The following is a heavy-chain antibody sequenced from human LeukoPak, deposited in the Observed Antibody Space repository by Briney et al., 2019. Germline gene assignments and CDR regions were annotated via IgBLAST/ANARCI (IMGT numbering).Heavy chain of an antibody. CDR2: IYYSGST. D-gene: IGHD4-17*01. CDR3: ARALYSMTTVTTEYWFDY. V-gene: IGHV4-30-4*01. CDR1: GGSISSGDYY. Sequence: SQTLSLTCTVSGGSISSGDYYWRWLRQPPGKGLEWIGYIYYSGSTYYNPSLQSRVIISVDTSKNQISLKLTSVTAADTAVYYCARALYSMTTVTTEYWFDYWGQGTLVTVSS. J-gene: IGHJ4*02.